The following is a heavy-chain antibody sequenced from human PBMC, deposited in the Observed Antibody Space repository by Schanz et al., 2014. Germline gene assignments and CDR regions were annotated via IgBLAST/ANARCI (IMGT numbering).Heavy chain of an antibody. Sequence: QVHLVQSGAEVHKPGASVKVSCKASGYTFTSYSMHWVRQAPGQGLEWMGIINLSGGSTNNAQKFQGRVTMTRDTSTSTVYMELSSLRSEDTAVYYCARDGVDAAAGGNYWGQGTLVTVSS. D-gene: IGHD6-13*01. V-gene: IGHV1-46*03. CDR2: INLSGGST. CDR3: ARDGVDAAAGGNY. CDR1: GYTFTSYS. J-gene: IGHJ4*02.